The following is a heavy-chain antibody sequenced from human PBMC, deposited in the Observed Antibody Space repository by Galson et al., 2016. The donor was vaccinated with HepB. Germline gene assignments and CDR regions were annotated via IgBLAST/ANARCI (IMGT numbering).Heavy chain of an antibody. V-gene: IGHV3-23*01. D-gene: IGHD3-22*01. CDR3: AKRDYYDSSGFSALLDY. J-gene: IGHJ4*02. Sequence: SLRLSCAASGFTFSGYAMSWVRQAPGKGLEWVSGISGSGVTTDYGDSVKGRFTISRDNSKNTLYLQMNSLRAEDTAVYYCAKRDYYDSSGFSALLDYWGLGTLVTVSS. CDR2: ISGSGVTT. CDR1: GFTFSGYA.